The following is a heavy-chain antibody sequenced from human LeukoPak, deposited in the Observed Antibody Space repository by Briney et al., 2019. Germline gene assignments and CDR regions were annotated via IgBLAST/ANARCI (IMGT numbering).Heavy chain of an antibody. J-gene: IGHJ6*04. CDR1: GFTFSSYS. V-gene: IGHV3-48*04. CDR2: ISSSGSTI. CDR3: AELGITMIGCV. Sequence: GGSLRLSCAASGFTFSSYSMNWVRQAPGKGLEWVSYISSSGSTIYYADSVKGRFTLSRDNAKNSLYLQMNSLRAEDTAVYYCAELGITMIGCVWGKGATVTMSS. D-gene: IGHD3-10*02.